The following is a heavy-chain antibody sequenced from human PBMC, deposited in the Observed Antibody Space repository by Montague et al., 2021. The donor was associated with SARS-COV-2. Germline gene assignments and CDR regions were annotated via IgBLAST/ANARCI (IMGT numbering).Heavy chain of an antibody. CDR3: ARLDGLGY. D-gene: IGHD3/OR15-3a*01. Sequence: SETLSLTCAVSGDSISSSNWWSWVRQPPGKGLEWIGEIYHGGSTNYIPSLKSRVTMSIDESRNQFSLSLSSLTAADTAVYYCARLDGLGYWGQGTLVAVSS. V-gene: IGHV4-4*02. CDR2: IYHGGST. CDR1: GDSISSSNW. J-gene: IGHJ4*02.